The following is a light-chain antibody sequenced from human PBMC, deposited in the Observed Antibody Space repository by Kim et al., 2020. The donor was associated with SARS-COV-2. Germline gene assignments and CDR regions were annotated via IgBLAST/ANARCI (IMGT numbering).Light chain of an antibody. J-gene: IGKJ4*01. CDR3: RQYKSYSLT. CDR2: NAS. Sequence: ASVGDILPISCRPRHSLISCLPWYQQTPGKAPPPMFYNASPLVSGVPSRFRGRGSGTEFTLTISSLQPDDFATYYCRQYKSYSLTFGGGTKVDIK. V-gene: IGKV1-5*03. CDR1: HSLISC.